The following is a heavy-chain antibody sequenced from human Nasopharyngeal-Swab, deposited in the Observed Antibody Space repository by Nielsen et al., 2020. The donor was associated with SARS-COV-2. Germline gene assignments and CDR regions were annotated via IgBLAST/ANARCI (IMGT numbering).Heavy chain of an antibody. D-gene: IGHD6-19*01. J-gene: IGHJ4*02. CDR3: ARDPSTVAGTGL. CDR2: IYYSGST. Sequence: SETLSLTCTVSGGSISSYYWSWIRQPPGKGLEWIGYIYYSGSTNYNPSLKSRVTISVDTSKNQFSLKLSSVTAADTAVYYCARDPSTVAGTGLWGQGTLVTVSS. V-gene: IGHV4-59*12. CDR1: GGSISSYY.